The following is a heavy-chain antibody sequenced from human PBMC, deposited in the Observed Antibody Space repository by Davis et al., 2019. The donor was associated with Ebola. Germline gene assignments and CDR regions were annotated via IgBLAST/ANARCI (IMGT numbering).Heavy chain of an antibody. CDR2: ISGYNGNT. V-gene: IGHV1-18*01. CDR3: ARPAGFQAFEY. Sequence: ASVKVSCKTSGYSFTSYGISWVRQAPGKGYEWMGWISGYNGNTRYSHKFQDRFTMTTDTSTTTAYMELRSLRSDDTAVYYCARPAGFQAFEYWGQGTLVTVSS. CDR1: GYSFTSYG. D-gene: IGHD6-19*01. J-gene: IGHJ4*02.